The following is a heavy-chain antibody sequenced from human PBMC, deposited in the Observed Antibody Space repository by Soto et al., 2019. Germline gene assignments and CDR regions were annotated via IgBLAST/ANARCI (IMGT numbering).Heavy chain of an antibody. CDR1: GFTFSSYW. J-gene: IGHJ4*02. Sequence: EVQLVESGGGLVQPGGSLRLSCAASGFTFSSYWMSWVRQAPGKGLEWVANIKQDGSEKYYVDSVKGRFTISRDNAKNSLYLQMNSLRAEDTAVYYCARAGGRERITIFGVVTVFDYWGQGTLVTVSS. V-gene: IGHV3-7*01. D-gene: IGHD3-3*01. CDR2: IKQDGSEK. CDR3: ARAGGRERITIFGVVTVFDY.